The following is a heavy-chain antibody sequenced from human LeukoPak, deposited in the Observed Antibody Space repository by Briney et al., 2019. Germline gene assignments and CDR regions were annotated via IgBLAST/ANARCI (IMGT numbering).Heavy chain of an antibody. V-gene: IGHV3-66*01. CDR3: ASPLILGGYYGSGSYYNRPFDY. D-gene: IGHD3-10*01. Sequence: GGSLRLSCAASGFTVSSDYISWVRQAPGKGLEWVAIIYTGESTNYADSVRGRFTISSDNSKNTVYLQMNTLRVEDTAVYYCASPLILGGYYGSGSYYNRPFDYWGQGTLVTVSS. J-gene: IGHJ4*02. CDR2: IYTGEST. CDR1: GFTVSSDY.